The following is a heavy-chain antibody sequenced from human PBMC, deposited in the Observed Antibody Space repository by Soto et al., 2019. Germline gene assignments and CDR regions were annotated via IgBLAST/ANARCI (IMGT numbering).Heavy chain of an antibody. CDR2: IRSKANSYAT. CDR3: TSHRYCISTSCYWSSDYYYGMDV. D-gene: IGHD2-2*01. V-gene: IGHV3-73*01. CDR1: GFTFSGSA. J-gene: IGHJ6*02. Sequence: PGGSLRLSCAASGFTFSGSAMHWVRQDSGKGLEWVGRIRSKANSYATAYAASVKGRFTISRDDSKNTAYLQMNSLKTEDTAVYYCTSHRYCISTSCYWSSDYYYGMDVWGQGTTVTVSS.